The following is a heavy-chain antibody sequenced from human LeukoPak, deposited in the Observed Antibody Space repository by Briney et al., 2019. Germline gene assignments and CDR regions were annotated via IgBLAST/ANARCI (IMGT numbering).Heavy chain of an antibody. J-gene: IGHJ6*02. CDR1: GGSFSGYY. CDR2: INHSGST. CDR3: ARSHMDKQWLVLFPYYYYGMGV. V-gene: IGHV4-34*01. Sequence: SETLSLTCAVYGGSFSGYYWSWIRQPPGKGLEWIGEINHSGSTNYNPSLKSRVTISVDTSKNQFSLKLSSVTAADTAVYYCARSHMDKQWLVLFPYYYYGMGVWGQGTTVTVSS. D-gene: IGHD6-19*01.